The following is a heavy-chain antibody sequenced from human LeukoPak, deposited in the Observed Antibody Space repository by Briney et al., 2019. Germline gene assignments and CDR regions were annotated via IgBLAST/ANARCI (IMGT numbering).Heavy chain of an antibody. CDR1: GFTFSSYG. CDR2: IRYDGSNK. CDR3: AKDSEARSSSWFYYFDL. V-gene: IGHV3-30*02. Sequence: GGSLRLSCAASGFTFSSYGMHWVRQAPGKGLEWVAFIRYDGSNKYYADSVKGRFTISRDNSKNTLYLQMNSLRPEDTALYYCAKDSEARSSSWFYYFDLWGRGTLVTVSS. J-gene: IGHJ2*01. D-gene: IGHD6-13*01.